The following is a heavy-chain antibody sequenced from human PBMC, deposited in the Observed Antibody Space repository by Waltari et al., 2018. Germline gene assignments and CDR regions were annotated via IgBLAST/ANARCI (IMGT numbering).Heavy chain of an antibody. V-gene: IGHV4-38-2*01. CDR1: GYSISSGYY. CDR2: IYHSGSA. Sequence: QVQLQESGPGLVKPSETLSLTCAVSGYSISSGYYWGWTRQPPGKGLEWMGSIYHSGSAYSNQSLKSRVTISVATSKNQFSLKLSSVTAADTAVYYCARVSWELLFFDYWGQGTLVTVSS. J-gene: IGHJ4*02. D-gene: IGHD1-26*01. CDR3: ARVSWELLFFDY.